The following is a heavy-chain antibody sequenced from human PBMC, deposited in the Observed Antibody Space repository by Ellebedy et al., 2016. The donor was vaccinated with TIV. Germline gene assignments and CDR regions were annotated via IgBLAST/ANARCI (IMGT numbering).Heavy chain of an antibody. CDR3: ARDTHYYVQYFQH. J-gene: IGHJ1*01. CDR2: ISPDSGGT. D-gene: IGHD3-10*02. Sequence: ASVKVSCKASGYTFTGYYMHWVRQAPGQGLEWMGWISPDSGGTNYAQKFQDRVTMTRDTSFNTAYMELTSLRSDDTAVYYCARDTHYYVQYFQHWGQGTLVTVSS. V-gene: IGHV1-2*02. CDR1: GYTFTGYY.